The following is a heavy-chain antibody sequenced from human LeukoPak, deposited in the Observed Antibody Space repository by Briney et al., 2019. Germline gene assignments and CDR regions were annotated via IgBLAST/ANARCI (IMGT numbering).Heavy chain of an antibody. D-gene: IGHD1-7*01. CDR2: VYTTGST. CDR1: GGSXSXGXXY. J-gene: IGHJ4*02. Sequence: GGSXSXGXXYXSWXRQPXXXXLXWIGGVYTTGSTNYNPSLKSRITISVDRSKNQFSLKLSSVTAADTAVYYCARGYDWNYILAHWGQGTLVTVSS. CDR3: ARGYDWNYILAH. V-gene: IGHV4-61*02.